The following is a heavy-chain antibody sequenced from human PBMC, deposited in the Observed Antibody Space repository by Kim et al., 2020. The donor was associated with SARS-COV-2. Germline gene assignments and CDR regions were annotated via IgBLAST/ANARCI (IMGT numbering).Heavy chain of an antibody. V-gene: IGHV4-39*07. J-gene: IGHJ3*01. CDR1: GGSISSSSYY. CDR3: AREIGRR. Sequence: SETLSLTCTVSGGSISSSSYYWGWIRQPPGKGLEWIGSIYYSGSTYYNPSLKSRVTISVDTSKNQFSLKLSSVTAADTAVYYCAREIGRRWGQGTMVTVSS. CDR2: IYYSGST.